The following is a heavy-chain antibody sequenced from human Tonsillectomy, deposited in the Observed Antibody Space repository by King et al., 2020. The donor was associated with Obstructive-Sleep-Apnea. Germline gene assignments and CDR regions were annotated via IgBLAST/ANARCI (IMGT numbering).Heavy chain of an antibody. D-gene: IGHD3-10*01. CDR3: AGDPEDCGSGRYGHT. V-gene: IGHV1-69*01. CDR1: GGTFSRYT. CDR2: IIPIFGTP. Sequence: QLVQSGAEVKKPGSSVKVSCKAAGGTFSRYTFIWVRQAPGQGLEWMGGIIPIFGTPNYAQNFQSRVTITADESSTTTYMELSSLRSDDTAVYYCAGDPEDCGSGRYGHTWGQGTLVIVSS. J-gene: IGHJ5*02.